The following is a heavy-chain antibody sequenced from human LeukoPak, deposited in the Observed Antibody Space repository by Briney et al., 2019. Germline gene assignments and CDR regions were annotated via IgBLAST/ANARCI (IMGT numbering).Heavy chain of an antibody. D-gene: IGHD3-16*02. CDR1: GFTFSSYS. CDR2: ISSSSSYI. Sequence: KPGGSLRLSCAASGFTFSSYSMNWVRQAPGKGLEWVSSISSSSSYIYYADSVKGRFTISRDNAKNSLYLQMNSLRAEDTAVYYCARDTSKLGELSPKDYWGQGTLVTVSS. V-gene: IGHV3-21*01. CDR3: ARDTSKLGELSPKDY. J-gene: IGHJ4*02.